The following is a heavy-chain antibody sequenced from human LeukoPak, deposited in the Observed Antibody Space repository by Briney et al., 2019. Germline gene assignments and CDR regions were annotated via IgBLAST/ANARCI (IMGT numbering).Heavy chain of an antibody. CDR1: GYSFTSYW. D-gene: IGHD3-22*01. J-gene: IGHJ4*02. CDR2: IYPGDSDT. V-gene: IGHV5-51*01. Sequence: GESLKISCKGSGYSFTSYWIGWVRQMPGKSLEWMGIIYPGDSDTRYSPSFQGQVTISADKSISTAYLQWSSLKASDTAMYYCGRSYDSSGYEYWGQGTLVTVSS. CDR3: GRSYDSSGYEY.